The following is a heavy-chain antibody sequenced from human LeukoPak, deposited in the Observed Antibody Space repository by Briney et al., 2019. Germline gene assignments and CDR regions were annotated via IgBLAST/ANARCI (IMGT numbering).Heavy chain of an antibody. CDR3: ARSVNRGSYGPARYYYYGMDV. CDR1: GYSFTSYW. D-gene: IGHD1-26*01. CDR2: IYPGDSDT. V-gene: IGHV5-51*01. J-gene: IGHJ6*02. Sequence: SGESLKISCKGSGYSFTSYWIGWVRQMPGKGLEWMGIIYPGDSDTRYSPSFQGQVTISADKSISTAYLQWSSLKASDTAMYYCARSVNRGSYGPARYYYYGMDVWGQGTTVTVSS.